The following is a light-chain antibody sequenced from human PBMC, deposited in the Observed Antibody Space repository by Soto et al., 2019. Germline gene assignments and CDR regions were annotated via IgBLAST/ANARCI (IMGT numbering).Light chain of an antibody. Sequence: DIQMTQSPSSLSASVGDRVTITCRASQSISSYLYWYQQKPGKAPKLQIYAASSLQSGIPSRFSDSGSGTDYTLTISSLQPEDFATYYFQQCYSTPPTFGQGTKLEIK. CDR2: AAS. CDR1: QSISSY. CDR3: QQCYSTPPT. J-gene: IGKJ2*01. V-gene: IGKV1-39*01.